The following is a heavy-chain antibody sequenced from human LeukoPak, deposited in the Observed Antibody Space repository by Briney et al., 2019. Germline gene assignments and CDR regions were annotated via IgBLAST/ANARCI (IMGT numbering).Heavy chain of an antibody. CDR2: IYSGGST. Sequence: GGSLRLSCAASGFTVSNNYMSWVRQAPGKGLEWVSVIYSGGSTNYADTVKDRFTISRDNSKNTMYLQMNSLRAEDTAVYYCARDVDTDGPFDYWGQGTLVTVSS. CDR1: GFTVSNNY. CDR3: ARDVDTDGPFDY. D-gene: IGHD5-18*01. V-gene: IGHV3-66*01. J-gene: IGHJ4*02.